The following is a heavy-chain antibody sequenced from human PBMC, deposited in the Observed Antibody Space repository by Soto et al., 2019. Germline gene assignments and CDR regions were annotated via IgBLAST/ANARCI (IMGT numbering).Heavy chain of an antibody. Sequence: QVRLVQSGAEVKKPGASVKVSCKASGYTFTSYGISWVRQAPGQGLEWMGWISAYNGNTNYAQKLQGRVTMTTDTSTSTAYMELRILRSDDTAVYYCARDVRDYVWGSYRSYYFDYWGQGTLVTVSS. CDR1: GYTFTSYG. CDR2: ISAYNGNT. D-gene: IGHD3-16*02. CDR3: ARDVRDYVWGSYRSYYFDY. V-gene: IGHV1-18*04. J-gene: IGHJ4*02.